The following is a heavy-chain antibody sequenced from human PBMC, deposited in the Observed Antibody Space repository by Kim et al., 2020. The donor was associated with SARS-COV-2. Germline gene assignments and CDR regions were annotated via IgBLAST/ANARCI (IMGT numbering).Heavy chain of an antibody. J-gene: IGHJ6*02. D-gene: IGHD6-13*01. CDR3: VRGAVTGTYGMDV. CDR2: IDTDGKT. Sequence: GGSLRLSCAPSGFTFSSYDLHWARQPTGKGLEWVSAIDTDGKTYYPDSVKGRFTISRENAKNSVYLQMNSLRAGDTAVYYCVRGAVTGTYGMDVWGLGTTVTVSS. V-gene: IGHV3-13*04. CDR1: GFTFSSYD.